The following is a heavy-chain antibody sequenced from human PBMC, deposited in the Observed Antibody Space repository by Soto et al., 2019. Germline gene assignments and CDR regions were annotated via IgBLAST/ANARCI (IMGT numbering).Heavy chain of an antibody. CDR2: IYYSGST. CDR3: ARAFRSRGYYFDY. CDR1: GGSISSYY. J-gene: IGHJ4*02. V-gene: IGHV4-59*01. Sequence: SETLSLTCTVSGGSISSYYWSWIRQPPGKGLEWIGHIYYSGSTNYNPSLKSRVTISVDTSKNQFSLKLSSVTAADTAVYYCARAFRSRGYYFDYWGQGTLVTV. D-gene: IGHD3-10*01.